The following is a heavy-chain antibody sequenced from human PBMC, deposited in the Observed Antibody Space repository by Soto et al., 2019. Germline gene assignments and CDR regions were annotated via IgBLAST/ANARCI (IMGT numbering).Heavy chain of an antibody. J-gene: IGHJ3*02. D-gene: IGHD6-19*01. V-gene: IGHV4-59*08. CDR2: IYYSGST. Sequence: SETLSLTCTVSGGSISSYYWSWIRQPPGKGLEWIGYIYYSGSTNYNPSLKSRVTISVDTSKNQFSLKLSSVTAADTAVYYCARHALYSSGGDAFDIWGQGTMVTVSS. CDR1: GGSISSYY. CDR3: ARHALYSSGGDAFDI.